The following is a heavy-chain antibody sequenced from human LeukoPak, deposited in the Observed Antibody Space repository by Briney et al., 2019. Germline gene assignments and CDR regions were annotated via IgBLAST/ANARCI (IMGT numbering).Heavy chain of an antibody. D-gene: IGHD2-2*02. V-gene: IGHV1-69*04. CDR2: FIPMAGVA. CDR1: GITFSKNA. J-gene: IGHJ6*02. Sequence: SVKVSCKASGITFSKNAISWVRQAPGQGLEWMGRFIPMAGVAAYAQKFQGRITITEDRPTNTAFMELSSLRSEDTAVYYCARVQAVGVPVAIDAYYSYGMDAWGQGTAVTVS. CDR3: ARVQAVGVPVAIDAYYSYGMDA.